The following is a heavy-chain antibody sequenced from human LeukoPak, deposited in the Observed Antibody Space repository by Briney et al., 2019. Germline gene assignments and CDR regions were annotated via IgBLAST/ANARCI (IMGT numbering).Heavy chain of an antibody. V-gene: IGHV4-59*01. D-gene: IGHD5-12*01. Sequence: PSETLTLTCAVSGASINDFYWTWIRQPPGKGLEWIGYVYYGGSTNYNPSLKSRVSMSVDTSKNQFSLTLTSVTVADTAFYYCARGGIRGYSAFDNLDFWGLGTHVTVSS. CDR2: VYYGGST. CDR3: ARGGIRGYSAFDNLDF. CDR1: GASINDFY. J-gene: IGHJ4*02.